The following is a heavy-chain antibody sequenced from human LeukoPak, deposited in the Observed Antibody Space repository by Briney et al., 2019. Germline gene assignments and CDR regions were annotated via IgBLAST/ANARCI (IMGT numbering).Heavy chain of an antibody. Sequence: GASVKVSCKASGYTFTSYGISWVRQAPGQGLEWMGWISVYNGNTNYAQKAQGRVTMTTDSSTSTAYLELMSLRSGDTAVYYCARDSDYDGSGGLLDYWGQGTLVTVSS. CDR2: ISVYNGNT. D-gene: IGHD3-22*01. CDR3: ARDSDYDGSGGLLDY. V-gene: IGHV1-18*01. J-gene: IGHJ4*02. CDR1: GYTFTSYG.